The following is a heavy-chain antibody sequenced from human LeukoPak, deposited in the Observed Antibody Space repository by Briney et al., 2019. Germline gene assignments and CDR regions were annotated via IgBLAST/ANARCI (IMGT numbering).Heavy chain of an antibody. CDR2: IYYSGST. V-gene: IGHV4-59*01. J-gene: IGHJ4*02. CDR3: ARVPTAAGPLPGFDY. Sequence: SETLSLTCTVSGGSISSYYWSWIRQPPGKGLEWIGYIYYSGSTNYNPSLKSRVTISVDTSKNQFSLKLSSVTAADTAVYYCARVPTAAGPLPGFDYWGQGTLVTVSS. D-gene: IGHD6-13*01. CDR1: GGSISSYY.